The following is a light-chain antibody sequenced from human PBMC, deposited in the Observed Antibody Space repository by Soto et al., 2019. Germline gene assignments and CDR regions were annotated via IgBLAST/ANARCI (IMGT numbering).Light chain of an antibody. CDR2: VAS. CDR1: QSVSSS. Sequence: IVWSQSPGAVSLSPGERATLCCRASQSVSSSSITWYQQKHGQAPRLLLYVASTRAPGIPARFSGSGSGTEFTLTISCLKSEDFAVYYCQQYNNWRITFGGGTRLE. CDR3: QQYNNWRIT. J-gene: IGKJ5*01. V-gene: IGKV3-15*01.